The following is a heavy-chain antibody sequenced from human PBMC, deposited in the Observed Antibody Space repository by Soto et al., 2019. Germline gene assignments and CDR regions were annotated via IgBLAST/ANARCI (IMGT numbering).Heavy chain of an antibody. CDR1: GFSLSTSGMS. V-gene: IGHV2-70*01. Sequence: GPTLVNPTQTLTLTCTFSGFSLSTSGMSVSWIRQPPGKALEWLALVDWDDDTYYTTSLKTRLTISKDTSKNQVVLTMTNMDHVDTATYYCARDDRSGYYIFDYWGQGILVTVSS. D-gene: IGHD3-3*01. CDR2: VDWDDDT. J-gene: IGHJ4*02. CDR3: ARDDRSGYYIFDY.